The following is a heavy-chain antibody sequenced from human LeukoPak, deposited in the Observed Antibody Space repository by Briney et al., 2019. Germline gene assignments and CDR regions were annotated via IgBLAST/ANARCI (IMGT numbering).Heavy chain of an antibody. CDR2: IYHSGNT. D-gene: IGHD2-2*02. CDR3: ARQGGGYCSSTRCYSALDI. J-gene: IGHJ3*02. Sequence: SETLSLTCTVSGYSISSGYYWDWIRQPPGKGLEWIGNIYHSGNTYYNPSLKSRVTISVDTSKNQFSLKLNSVTAADTAVYYCARQGGGYCSSTRCYSALDIWGQGTMVTVSS. V-gene: IGHV4-38-2*02. CDR1: GYSISSGYY.